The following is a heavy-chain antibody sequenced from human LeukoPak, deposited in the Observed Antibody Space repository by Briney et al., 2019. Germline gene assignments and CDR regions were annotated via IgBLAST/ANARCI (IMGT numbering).Heavy chain of an antibody. CDR3: ARHVGRGIEAFDY. J-gene: IGHJ4*02. CDR2: INHSGST. Sequence: SGTLSLTCAVSGGSISSSNWWSWVRQPPGKGLEWIGEINHSGSTNYNPSLKSRVTISVDTSKNQFSLKLSSVTAADTAVYYCARHVGRGIEAFDYWGQGTLVTVSS. D-gene: IGHD1-26*01. CDR1: GGSISSSNW. V-gene: IGHV4-4*02.